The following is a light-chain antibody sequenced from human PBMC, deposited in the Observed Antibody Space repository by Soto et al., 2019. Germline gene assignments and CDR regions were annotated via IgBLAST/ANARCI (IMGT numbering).Light chain of an antibody. CDR3: QSYDSRLSVL. CDR2: GNS. CDR1: SSNIGAGYD. J-gene: IGLJ2*01. Sequence: QAVVTQPPSVSGAPGQRVTISCTGSSSNIGAGYDVHWYQQLPGTAPKPLIYGNSNRPSGVPDRFSGSKSGTSASLAITGLQAEDEADYYCQSYDSRLSVLFGGGTKVTVL. V-gene: IGLV1-40*01.